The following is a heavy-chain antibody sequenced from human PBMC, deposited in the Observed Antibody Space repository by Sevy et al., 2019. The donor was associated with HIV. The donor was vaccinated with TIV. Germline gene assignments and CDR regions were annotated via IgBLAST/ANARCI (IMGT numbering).Heavy chain of an antibody. J-gene: IGHJ4*02. V-gene: IGHV1-24*01. Sequence: ASVKVSCKISGYRLSELSMHWVRQAPGKGLEWMGRFDPEDGEIIYSQKFQGRVTVTEDTSIDTAYMELSRLRSEDTAVYYCATGRECTDENSGYFDYWGPGTLVTVSS. CDR1: GYRLSELS. CDR3: ATGRECTDENSGYFDY. CDR2: FDPEDGEI. D-gene: IGHD3-22*01.